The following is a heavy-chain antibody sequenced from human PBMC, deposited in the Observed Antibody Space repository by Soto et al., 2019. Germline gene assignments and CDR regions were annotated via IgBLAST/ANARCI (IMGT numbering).Heavy chain of an antibody. CDR3: ARDSTGTTPYYYGMDV. CDR1: GDSVFTNSAA. Sequence: PSQTLSLTCALSGDSVFTNSAAWNWIRQSPSRGLEWQGRTYYRSKWYNDYAVSVESRITINPDTSKNQFDLQLNSVTPEDTAVYYCARDSTGTTPYYYGMDVWGQGTTVTVSS. D-gene: IGHD1-7*01. CDR2: TYYRSKWYN. V-gene: IGHV6-1*01. J-gene: IGHJ6*02.